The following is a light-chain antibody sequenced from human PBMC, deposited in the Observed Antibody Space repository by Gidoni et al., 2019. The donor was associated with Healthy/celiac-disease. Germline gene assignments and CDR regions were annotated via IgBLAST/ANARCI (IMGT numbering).Light chain of an antibody. CDR2: DAS. J-gene: IGKJ1*01. V-gene: IGKV1-5*01. CDR1: QSISSW. Sequence: DIQMPQSPSTLSASVGDRVTITCRASQSISSWLAWYQQKPGKATKLLIYDASSLESGVPSRFSGSGSGTEFTLTISSLQPDDFATYYCQQYNSYSWTFXQXTKVEIK. CDR3: QQYNSYSWT.